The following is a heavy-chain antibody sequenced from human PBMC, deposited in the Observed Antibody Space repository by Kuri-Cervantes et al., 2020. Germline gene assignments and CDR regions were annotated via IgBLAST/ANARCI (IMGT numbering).Heavy chain of an antibody. D-gene: IGHD6-19*01. CDR2: IYYSGST. J-gene: IGHJ4*02. CDR3: ARLYRSGWYYFDY. Sequence: ESLRLSCTVSGGSVSGSNYHWGWIRQPPGKGLEWIGSIYYSGSTYYNPSLKSRVTISVDTSKTQFSLKLSSVTAADTAIYYCARLYRSGWYYFDYWGQGTLVTVSS. V-gene: IGHV4-39*01. CDR1: GGSVSGSNYH.